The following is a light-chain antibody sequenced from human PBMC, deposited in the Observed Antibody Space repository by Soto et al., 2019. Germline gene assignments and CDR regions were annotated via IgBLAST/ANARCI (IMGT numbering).Light chain of an antibody. CDR3: GTWDSSLSAGV. CDR1: SSNIGNNY. J-gene: IGLJ3*02. CDR2: DNN. Sequence: QSVLTQPPSVSADPGQKVTISCSGSSSNIGNNYVSWYQQLPGTAPTLLIYDNNKRPSGIPDRFSGSKSGTSATLGITGLQTGDEADYYCGTWDSSLSAGVFGGGTKLTVL. V-gene: IGLV1-51*01.